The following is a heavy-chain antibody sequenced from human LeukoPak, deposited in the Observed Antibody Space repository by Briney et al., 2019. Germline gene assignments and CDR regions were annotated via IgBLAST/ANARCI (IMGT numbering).Heavy chain of an antibody. V-gene: IGHV3-20*04. J-gene: IGHJ3*02. CDR1: GFTFDDYG. CDR3: ARGLKRDDAFDI. CDR2: INWNGGST. Sequence: PGGSLRLSCAASGFTFDDYGMSWVRQAPGKGLEWVSGINWNGGSTGYADSVKGRFTISRDNSKNTLYLQMNSLRAEDTAVYYCARGLKRDDAFDIWGQGSMVTVSS. D-gene: IGHD3-16*01.